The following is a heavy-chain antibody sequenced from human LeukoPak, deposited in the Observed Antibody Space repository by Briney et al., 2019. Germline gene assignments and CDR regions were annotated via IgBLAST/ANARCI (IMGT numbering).Heavy chain of an antibody. CDR2: INHSGST. D-gene: IGHD3-22*01. V-gene: IGHV4-34*01. CDR1: GGSFSGYY. Sequence: SETLSLTCAVYGGSFSGYYWSWIRQPPGKGLEWIGEINHSGSTNYNPSLKSRVTISVDTSKNQFSLKLSSVTAADTAVYYCARVSPRNYYDSSGYPNTRRGPYYYYYMDVWVKGTTVTVSS. J-gene: IGHJ6*03. CDR3: ARVSPRNYYDSSGYPNTRRGPYYYYYMDV.